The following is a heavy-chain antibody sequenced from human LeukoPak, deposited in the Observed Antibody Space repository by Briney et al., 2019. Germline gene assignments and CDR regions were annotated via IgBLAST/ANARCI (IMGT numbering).Heavy chain of an antibody. Sequence: GGSLRLSCAASGFSFNTYEFTWVRQAPGMGLEWLSYISNSGGTIKYADSVKGRFTISRDNAKNSLYLQTNSLRAEDTAVYYCASAAAAGTKSQDYWGQGTLVTVSS. CDR1: GFSFNTYE. J-gene: IGHJ4*02. CDR2: ISNSGGTI. CDR3: ASAAAAGTKSQDY. V-gene: IGHV3-48*03. D-gene: IGHD6-13*01.